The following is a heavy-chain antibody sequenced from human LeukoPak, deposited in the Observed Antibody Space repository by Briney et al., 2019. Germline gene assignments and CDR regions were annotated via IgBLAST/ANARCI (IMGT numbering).Heavy chain of an antibody. CDR2: INPNSGGT. V-gene: IGHV1-2*02. CDR3: ARVDPWFGELFQTWFDP. D-gene: IGHD3-10*01. Sequence: EASVKVSCKASGYTFTGYYIHWVRQAPGQGLEWMGWINPNSGGTNYAQKFQGRVTMTRDTSIRTAYMDLSRLRPDDTAVYYCARVDPWFGELFQTWFDPWGQGTLVTVSS. CDR1: GYTFTGYY. J-gene: IGHJ5*02.